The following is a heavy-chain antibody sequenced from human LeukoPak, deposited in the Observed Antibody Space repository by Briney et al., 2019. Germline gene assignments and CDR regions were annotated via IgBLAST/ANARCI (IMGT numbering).Heavy chain of an antibody. D-gene: IGHD1-26*01. Sequence: SVKVSCKASGGTFSSYAISWVRQAPGQGLEWMGGIIPIFGTANYAQKFQGRVTITADESTSTAYMELSSLRSEDTAVYYCARGRIGYSGSSSTYAFDIWGQGTTVTVSS. CDR2: IIPIFGTA. CDR1: GGTFSSYA. CDR3: ARGRIGYSGSSSTYAFDI. J-gene: IGHJ3*02. V-gene: IGHV1-69*13.